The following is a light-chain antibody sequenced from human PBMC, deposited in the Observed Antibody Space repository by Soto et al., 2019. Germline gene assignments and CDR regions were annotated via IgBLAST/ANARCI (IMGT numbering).Light chain of an antibody. CDR1: QVISNS. CDR3: QQYDNLPFT. Sequence: DIQMTQAPSSLSASVGDRVTITCQAIQVISNSLNWYQQKPGKAPNLLIYDASKLQTGFPSRFSGSGSGSHFTFTINSLQPEDIATYYCQQYDNLPFTLGPGTKVAVK. V-gene: IGKV1-33*01. CDR2: DAS. J-gene: IGKJ3*01.